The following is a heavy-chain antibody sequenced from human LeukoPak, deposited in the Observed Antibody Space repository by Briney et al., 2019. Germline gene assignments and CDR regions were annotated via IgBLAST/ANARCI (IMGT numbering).Heavy chain of an antibody. Sequence: GGSLRLSCAASGFTFSGYGVPWIRQAPGKGLEWVAAISHDGSNKYYAESMKGRFTISRDNSKNTLYLQMSGLRAEDTAVYYCAKEIYYDSGSYPDYWGQGTLVTVSS. J-gene: IGHJ4*02. CDR3: AKEIYYDSGSYPDY. V-gene: IGHV3-30*18. D-gene: IGHD3-10*01. CDR2: ISHDGSNK. CDR1: GFTFSGYG.